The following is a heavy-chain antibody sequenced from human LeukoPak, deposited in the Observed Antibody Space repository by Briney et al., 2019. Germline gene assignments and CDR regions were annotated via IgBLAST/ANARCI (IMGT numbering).Heavy chain of an antibody. CDR2: IYASGST. Sequence: WETLSLTCTVFGGPISRHYGSWIRQPAGKGLEWIGRIYASGSTNYNPSHKSRVTMSVDTSKNQFSLKLSSVTAADTAVYYCARVGPVFDIWGQGTMVTVSS. D-gene: IGHD1-26*01. CDR3: ARVGPVFDI. J-gene: IGHJ3*02. V-gene: IGHV4-4*07. CDR1: GGPISRHY.